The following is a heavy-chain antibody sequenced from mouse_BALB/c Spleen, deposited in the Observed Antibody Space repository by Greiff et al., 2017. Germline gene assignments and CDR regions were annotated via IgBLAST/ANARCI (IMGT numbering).Heavy chain of an antibody. V-gene: IGHV3-2*02. CDR2: ISYSGST. CDR3: ARRTTVFDY. J-gene: IGHJ2*01. D-gene: IGHD1-1*01. CDR1: GYSITSDYA. Sequence: EVKLQESGPGLVKPSQSLSLTCTVTGYSITSDYAWNWIRQFPGNKLEWMGYISYSGSTSYNPSLKSRISITRDTSKNQFFLQLNSVTTEDTATYYCARRTTVFDYWGQGTTLTVSS.